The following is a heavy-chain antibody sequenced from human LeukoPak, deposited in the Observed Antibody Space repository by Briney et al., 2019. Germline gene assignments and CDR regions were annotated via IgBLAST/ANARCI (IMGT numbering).Heavy chain of an antibody. V-gene: IGHV3-7*01. CDR3: ARDKVVGATYFDY. J-gene: IGHJ4*02. CDR1: GFTFSNYW. CDR2: IQQDGSER. D-gene: IGHD1-26*01. Sequence: GGSLRLSCAASGFTFSNYWMSWVRQAPGKGLEWVANIQQDGSERYYVDSVKGRFTISRDNAKNSLYLQMNSLRAEDTAVYYCARDKVVGATYFDYWGQGTLVTASS.